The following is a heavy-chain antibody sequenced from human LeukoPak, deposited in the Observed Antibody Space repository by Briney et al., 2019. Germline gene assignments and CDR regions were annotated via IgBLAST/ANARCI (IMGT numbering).Heavy chain of an antibody. D-gene: IGHD2-2*02. CDR2: ISGTSRYI. Sequence: GGSLRLSCAGSGFTFSSYSLNWVRQAPGKGLEWVSSISGTSRYIYYADSVKGRFTISRDNSKNTLYLQMNSLRAEDTAVYYCARGGYCSSTSCYTEDFDYWGQGTLVTVSS. CDR3: ARGGYCSSTSCYTEDFDY. CDR1: GFTFSSYS. V-gene: IGHV3-21*01. J-gene: IGHJ4*02.